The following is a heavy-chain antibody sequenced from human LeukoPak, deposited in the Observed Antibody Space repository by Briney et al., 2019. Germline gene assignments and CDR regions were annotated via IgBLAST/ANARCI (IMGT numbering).Heavy chain of an antibody. J-gene: IGHJ4*02. CDR2: IIGGGTST. CDR3: AKTFIAVANPIDY. D-gene: IGHD6-19*01. CDR1: GFTFSSYA. Sequence: GGSLRLSCAASGFTFSSYAMSWVRQAPGKGLEWVSVIIGGGTSTYYADSVKGRFTISKDNSTNTLYPQMNSLSAEDTAVYYCAKTFIAVANPIDYWGQGTLVTVSS. V-gene: IGHV3-23*01.